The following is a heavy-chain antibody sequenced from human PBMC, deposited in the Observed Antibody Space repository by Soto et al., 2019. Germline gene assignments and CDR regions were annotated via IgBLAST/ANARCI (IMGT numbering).Heavy chain of an antibody. Sequence: PSETLSLTCTVSGGSISSSSYYWGWIRQPPGKGLEWIGSIYYSGSTYYNPSLKSRVTISVDTSKNQFSLKLSSVTAADTAVYYCARASWITIPDYYYGMDVWGQGTTVTVSS. D-gene: IGHD3-3*01. CDR2: IYYSGST. CDR3: ARASWITIPDYYYGMDV. CDR1: GGSISSSSYY. V-gene: IGHV4-39*01. J-gene: IGHJ6*02.